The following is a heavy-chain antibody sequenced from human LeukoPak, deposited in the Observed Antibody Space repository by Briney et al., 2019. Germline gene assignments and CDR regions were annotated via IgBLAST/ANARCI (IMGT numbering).Heavy chain of an antibody. Sequence: ASVKVSCKAPGCTFTGYYMHRVRQAPGQGLEWMGWINPNSGGTNYAQKFQGRVTMTRDTSISTAYMELSRLRSDDTAVYYCAREGYDILTGYYNVWGQGTLVTVSS. CDR3: AREGYDILTGYYNV. D-gene: IGHD3-9*01. V-gene: IGHV1-2*02. CDR2: INPNSGGT. J-gene: IGHJ4*02. CDR1: GCTFTGYY.